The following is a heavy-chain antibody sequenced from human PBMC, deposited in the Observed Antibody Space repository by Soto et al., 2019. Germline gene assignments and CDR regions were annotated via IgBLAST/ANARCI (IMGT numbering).Heavy chain of an antibody. CDR3: AKIALIGSNTDY. V-gene: IGHV3-23*01. Sequence: GGSLRLSCTVSGFTFXTYAXSWVRQAPGKGLEWVSSISASGGSTFYGDSVKGRFTASRDNSKNTLFLQLNNLRAEDTAVYYCAKIALIGSNTDYWGQGTLVTVSS. CDR2: ISASGGST. CDR1: GFTFXTYA. J-gene: IGHJ4*02. D-gene: IGHD1-26*01.